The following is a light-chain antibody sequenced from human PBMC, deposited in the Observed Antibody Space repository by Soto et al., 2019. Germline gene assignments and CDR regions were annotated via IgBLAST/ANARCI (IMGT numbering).Light chain of an antibody. CDR3: QQFDDYPFT. CDR1: QGISSA. Sequence: AIQLTQSPSSLSASVGDSVTITCRTSQGISSALAWYQQKPGRPPKLLIYDASNLESGVPSRFSGSRSGTDFTLTVSSLQPEDFATYYCQQFDDYPFTVGPGTKVDFK. CDR2: DAS. V-gene: IGKV1D-13*01. J-gene: IGKJ3*01.